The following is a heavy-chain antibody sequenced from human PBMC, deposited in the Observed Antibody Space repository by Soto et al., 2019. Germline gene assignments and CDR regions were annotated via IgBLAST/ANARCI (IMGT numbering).Heavy chain of an antibody. V-gene: IGHV1-18*01. CDR3: ARGRYGDY. CDR2: ISAHNGNT. D-gene: IGHD1-1*01. CDR1: GYAFTTYG. J-gene: IGHJ4*02. Sequence: QVHLVQSGAEVKKPGASVKVSCQGSGYAFTTYGITWVRQAPGQGLEWMGWISAHNGNTNYAQKRQGRVTVTRETSTSTAYMELRRLSYDDTAVYYCARGRYGDYWGQGALVTVSS.